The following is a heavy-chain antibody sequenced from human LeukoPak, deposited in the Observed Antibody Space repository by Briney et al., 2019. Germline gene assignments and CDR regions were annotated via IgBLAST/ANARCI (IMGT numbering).Heavy chain of an antibody. D-gene: IGHD2-2*01. J-gene: IGHJ3*02. Sequence: SVKVSCKASGGTFSSYAISWVRQAPGHGLEWMGGIIPIFGTANYAQKFQGRVTITADESTSTAYMELSSLRSEDTAVYYCARPRYCSSASCPDAFDIWGQGTMVTVSS. CDR3: ARPRYCSSASCPDAFDI. CDR2: IIPIFGTA. V-gene: IGHV1-69*13. CDR1: GGTFSSYA.